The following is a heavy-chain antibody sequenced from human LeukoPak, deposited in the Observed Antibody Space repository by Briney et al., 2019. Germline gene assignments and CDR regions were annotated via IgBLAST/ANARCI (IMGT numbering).Heavy chain of an antibody. D-gene: IGHD6-13*01. CDR3: TRSAVGSSSWYSENWFDP. Sequence: SVKVSCKASGGTFSSYAISWVRQAPGQGLEWMGGIIPIFGTANYAQKFQGRVTITADESTSTAYMELRSLRSDDTAVYYCTRSAVGSSSWYSENWFDPWGQGTLVTVSS. CDR2: IIPIFGTA. CDR1: GGTFSSYA. J-gene: IGHJ5*02. V-gene: IGHV1-69*13.